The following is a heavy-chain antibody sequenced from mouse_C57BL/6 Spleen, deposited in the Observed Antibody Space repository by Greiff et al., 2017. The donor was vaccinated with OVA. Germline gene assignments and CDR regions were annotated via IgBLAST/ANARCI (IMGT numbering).Heavy chain of an antibody. Sequence: QVQLKQPGAELVKPGASVKMSCKASGYTFTSYWITWVKQRPGQGLEWIGDIYPGSGSTNYNEKFKSKATLTVDTSSSTAYMQLSSLTSEDSAVYYCARGDTTVVATNYYAMDYWGQGTSVTVSS. CDR2: IYPGSGST. J-gene: IGHJ4*01. D-gene: IGHD1-1*01. V-gene: IGHV1-55*01. CDR3: ARGDTTVVATNYYAMDY. CDR1: GYTFTSYW.